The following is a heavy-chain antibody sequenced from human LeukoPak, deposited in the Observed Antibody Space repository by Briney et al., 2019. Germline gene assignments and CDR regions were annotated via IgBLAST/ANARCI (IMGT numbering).Heavy chain of an antibody. V-gene: IGHV1-24*01. CDR1: GYTLTELS. Sequence: ASVKVSCKVSGYTLTELSMHWVRQAPGKGLEWMGGLDPEDGETIYAQKFQGRVTMTEDTSTDTAYMELSSLRSEDTAVYYCATWAIFGVVMNFDYWGQGTLVTVSS. D-gene: IGHD3-3*01. J-gene: IGHJ4*02. CDR2: LDPEDGET. CDR3: ATWAIFGVVMNFDY.